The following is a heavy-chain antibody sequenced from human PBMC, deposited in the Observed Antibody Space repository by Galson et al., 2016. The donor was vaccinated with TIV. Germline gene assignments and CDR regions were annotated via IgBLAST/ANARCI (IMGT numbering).Heavy chain of an antibody. D-gene: IGHD1-1*01. J-gene: IGHJ4*02. CDR1: GFTFSSYE. V-gene: IGHV3-48*03. Sequence: SLRLACAASGFTFSSYEMNWVRQAPGKGLEWVSYISSGGGTIYYADSVQGRFTISRDNAKTSVYLQMNSLRAEDTAVYYCARDLAGPADYWGQGTLVTVSS. CDR3: ARDLAGPADY. CDR2: ISSGGGTI.